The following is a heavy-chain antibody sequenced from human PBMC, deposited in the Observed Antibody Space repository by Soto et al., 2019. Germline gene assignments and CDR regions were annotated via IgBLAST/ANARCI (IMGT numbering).Heavy chain of an antibody. J-gene: IGHJ3*02. D-gene: IGHD6-6*01. CDR3: ARVVLAARHLNAFDI. Sequence: NPSETLSLTCTVSGGSISSGDYYWSWIRQPPGKGLEWIGYIYYSGSTYYNPSLKSRVTISVDTSKNQFSLKLSSVTAADTAVYYCARVVLAARHLNAFDIWGQGTMVTVSS. V-gene: IGHV4-30-4*01. CDR2: IYYSGST. CDR1: GGSISSGDYY.